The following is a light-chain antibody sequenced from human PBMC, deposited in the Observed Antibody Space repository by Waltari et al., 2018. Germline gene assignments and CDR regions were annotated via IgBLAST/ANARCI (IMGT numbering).Light chain of an antibody. CDR2: AAS. CDR1: QGISSF. Sequence: QLTQSPSSLSASVGDSVTITCRASQGISSFLAWYQQKAGKAPKLLIYAASTLQSGVPSRFSGSGSGTDFTLTISSLQAEDVAVYYCQQYYSTPFTFGPGTKVDIK. CDR3: QQYYSTPFT. V-gene: IGKV1-9*01. J-gene: IGKJ3*01.